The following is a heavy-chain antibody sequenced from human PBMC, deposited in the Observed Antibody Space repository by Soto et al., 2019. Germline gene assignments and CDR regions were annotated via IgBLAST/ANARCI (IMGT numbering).Heavy chain of an antibody. V-gene: IGHV3-9*01. CDR3: AKDRGSTILGVVDVLKFYYQDVDV. CDR2: ISWNSDFI. J-gene: IGHJ6*02. CDR1: GFTFDDYA. Sequence: EVQLVESGGGLVRPGRSLRLSCAASGFTFDDYAMHWVRQAPGKGLEWVSGISWNSDFIAYADSVKGRFTVSRDNANNFXELKMNSMRGEDTDVYYCAKDRGSTILGVVDVLKFYYQDVDVWGHGTTVTVSS. D-gene: IGHD3-3*01.